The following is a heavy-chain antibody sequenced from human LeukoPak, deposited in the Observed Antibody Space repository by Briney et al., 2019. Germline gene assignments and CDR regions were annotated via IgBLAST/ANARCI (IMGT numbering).Heavy chain of an antibody. CDR1: GGSFSGYY. CDR2: INHSGST. J-gene: IGHJ4*02. V-gene: IGHV4-34*01. D-gene: IGHD3-22*01. Sequence: SETLSLTCAVYGGSFSGYYRSWIRQPPGKGLEWIGEINHSGSTNYNPSLKSRVTISVDTSKNQFSLKLSSVTAADTAVYYCARRGNYYDSSGYWRPFDYWGQGTLVTVSS. CDR3: ARRGNYYDSSGYWRPFDY.